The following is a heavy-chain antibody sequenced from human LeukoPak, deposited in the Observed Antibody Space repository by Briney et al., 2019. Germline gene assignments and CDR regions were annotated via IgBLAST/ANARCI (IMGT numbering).Heavy chain of an antibody. J-gene: IGHJ4*02. D-gene: IGHD2-15*01. V-gene: IGHV3-7*01. CDR2: IKHDGSET. CDR3: ARDRSDSPFDY. CDR1: GFTFSSYA. Sequence: PGGSLRLSCAASGFTFSSYAMSWVRQAPGKGLEWVVNIKHDGSETHYVDSVKGRFTISRDNAKNSLYLQMNSLRAEDTALYYCARDRSDSPFDYWGQGTLVTVSS.